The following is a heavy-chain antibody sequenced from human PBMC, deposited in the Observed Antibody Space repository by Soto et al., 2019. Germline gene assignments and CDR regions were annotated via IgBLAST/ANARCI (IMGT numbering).Heavy chain of an antibody. CDR2: ISYDGITK. CDR1: GYSFSNYG. V-gene: IGHV3-30*18. D-gene: IGHD3-3*01. Sequence: QAQLVESGGGVAQPGRSLRLSCEASGYSFSNYGMHWVRQAPGKGLEWVAAISYDGITKYYSDSLKGRFTISKDNSKNTLYLEMNSLRPEDTAVYYCAKDMTRFLAWPHYFRGLDVWGQGTTVTVSS. J-gene: IGHJ6*02. CDR3: AKDMTRFLAWPHYFRGLDV.